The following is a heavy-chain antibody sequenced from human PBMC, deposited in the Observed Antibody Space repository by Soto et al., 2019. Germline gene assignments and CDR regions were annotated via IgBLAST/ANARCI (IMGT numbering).Heavy chain of an antibody. Sequence: PGGSLRLSCAASGFDVSSNYITWVRQAPWKGLEWVSASYSGGNTYYADSVKGRFTSSRDNFQNTLYLQMNSLTAEDTAVYYCTRRYGAGSYFSDHLGQGTLVTVCS. CDR2: SYSGGNT. D-gene: IGHD3-10*01. J-gene: IGHJ5*02. V-gene: IGHV3-53*01. CDR3: TRRYGAGSYFSDH. CDR1: GFDVSSNY.